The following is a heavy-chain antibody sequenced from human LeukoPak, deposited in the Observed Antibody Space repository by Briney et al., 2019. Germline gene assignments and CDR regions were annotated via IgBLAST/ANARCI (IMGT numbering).Heavy chain of an antibody. V-gene: IGHV3-23*01. D-gene: IGHD3-10*01. CDR3: AKDPSSYNWFDP. Sequence: GGSMRLSCAASGFTFSGYAMSWVRQAPGKGLEWVSAISGSGGSTYYADSVKGRFTISRDNSKNTLYLQMNSLRAEDTAVYYCAKDPSSYNWFDPWGQGTLATVSS. CDR2: ISGSGGST. J-gene: IGHJ5*02. CDR1: GFTFSGYA.